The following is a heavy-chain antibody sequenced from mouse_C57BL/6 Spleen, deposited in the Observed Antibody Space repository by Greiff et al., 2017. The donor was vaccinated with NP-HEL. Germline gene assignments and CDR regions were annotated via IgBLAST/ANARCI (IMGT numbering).Heavy chain of an antibody. D-gene: IGHD3-2*02. CDR2: IDPSDSYT. J-gene: IGHJ4*01. V-gene: IGHV1-69*01. Sequence: VQLQQPGAELVMPGASVKLSCKASGYTFTSYWMHWVKQRPGQGLEWIGEIDPSDSYTNYNQKFKGKSTLTVDKSSSTAYMQLSSLTSEDSAVYYCAKTAQATGAMDYWGQGTSVTVSS. CDR1: GYTFTSYW. CDR3: AKTAQATGAMDY.